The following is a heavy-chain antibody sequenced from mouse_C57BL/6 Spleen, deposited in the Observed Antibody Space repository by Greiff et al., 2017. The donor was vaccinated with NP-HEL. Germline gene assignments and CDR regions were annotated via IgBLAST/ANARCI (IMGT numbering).Heavy chain of an antibody. V-gene: IGHV1-52*01. D-gene: IGHD2-10*02. J-gene: IGHJ1*03. CDR1: GYTFTSYW. Sequence: QVQLQQPGAELVRPGSSVKLSCKASGYTFTSYWMHWVKQRPIQGLEWIGNIDPPDSETHYNQKFKDKATLTVDKSSSTAYMQLSSLTSEDSAVYYGARASKTALDVWGTGTTVTVSS. CDR2: IDPPDSET. CDR3: ARASKTALDV.